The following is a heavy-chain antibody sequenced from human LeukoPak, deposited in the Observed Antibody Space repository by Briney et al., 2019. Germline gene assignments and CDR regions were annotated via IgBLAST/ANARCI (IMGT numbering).Heavy chain of an antibody. V-gene: IGHV3-53*01. D-gene: IGHD3/OR15-3a*01. CDR1: GLTVSSNY. CDR3: ASLTTGYYTRSDAFDI. Sequence: GGSLRLSCAASGLTVSSNYMSWVRQAPGKGLEWVSVIYSGGSTYYADSVKGRSTISRDNSKNTLYLQMNSLRAEDTAVYYCASLTTGYYTRSDAFDIWGQGTMVTVSS. J-gene: IGHJ3*02. CDR2: IYSGGST.